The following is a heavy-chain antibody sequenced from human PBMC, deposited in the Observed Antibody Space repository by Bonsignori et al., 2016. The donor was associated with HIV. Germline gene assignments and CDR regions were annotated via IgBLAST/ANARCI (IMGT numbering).Heavy chain of an antibody. J-gene: IGHJ4*02. V-gene: IGHV4-4*07. CDR2: IYTSGST. D-gene: IGHD1-26*01. CDR3: ARDHLVGATGTGCFDY. Sequence: GSLRLSCTVSGGSISSYYWSWIRQPAGKGLEWIGRIYTSGSTNYNPSLKSRVTMSVDTSKNQFSLKLSSVTAADTAVYYCARDHLVGATGTGCFDYWGQGTLVTVSS. CDR1: GGSISSYY.